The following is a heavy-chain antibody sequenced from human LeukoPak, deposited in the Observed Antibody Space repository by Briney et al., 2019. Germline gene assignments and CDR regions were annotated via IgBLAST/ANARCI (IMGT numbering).Heavy chain of an antibody. V-gene: IGHV4-39*01. Sequence: SETLSLTCTVSGGSISSSSYYWGWIRQPPGKGLEWIGTIYYSGSTYDNPSLKSRVTISVDTSKNQFSLKLSSVTAADTAVYYCARGLYYYDTSAHYGMDVWGQGTTVTVSS. CDR3: ARGLYYYDTSAHYGMDV. CDR2: IYYSGST. J-gene: IGHJ6*02. D-gene: IGHD3-22*01. CDR1: GGSISSSSYY.